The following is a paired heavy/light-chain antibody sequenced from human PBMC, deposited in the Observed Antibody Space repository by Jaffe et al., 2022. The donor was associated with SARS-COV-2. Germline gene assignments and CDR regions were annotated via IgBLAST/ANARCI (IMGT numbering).Heavy chain of an antibody. V-gene: IGHV6-1*01. J-gene: IGHJ6*02. CDR3: ARDGGLKDILTDYYYFYYAMDV. D-gene: IGHD3-9*01. Sequence: QVQLQQSGPRLLKPSQTLSVTCVISGDSVSSKSAAWNWIRQSPSRGLEWLGRTYYKSTWYSDYAASVKSRIIINSDTSKNQFSLQLASVTPEDTAVYYCARDGGLKDILTDYYYFYYAMDVWGQGTTVTVSS. CDR2: TYYKSTWYS. CDR1: GDSVSSKSAA.
Light chain of an antibody. CDR1: SSNIGANYD. J-gene: IGLJ3*02. CDR3: QSYDFSLSGSV. V-gene: IGLV1-40*01. Sequence: QSVLTQPPSVSGAPGQRITISCAGGSSNIGANYDVNWYQQLPGTAPKLLIYGNNNRPSGVPDRFSGSKSGTSASLAISGLQAEDEADYYCQSYDFSLSGSVFGGGTKLTVL. CDR2: GNN.